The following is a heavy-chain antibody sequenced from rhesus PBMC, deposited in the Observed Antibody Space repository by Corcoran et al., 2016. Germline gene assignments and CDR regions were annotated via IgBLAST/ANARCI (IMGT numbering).Heavy chain of an antibody. D-gene: IGHD5-42*01. J-gene: IGHJ4*01. Sequence: QVQLQESGPGLVKPSETLSLTCAVSGGSIRGYYYWSWIRQPPGKGLEWIGSINGSGGSNYLNQSLQNRVTLSVDTSKNQFSLRLSSVTAADTAVYYCATGDTAGTVTFFDYWGQGVLVTVSS. CDR2: INGSGGSN. CDR3: ATGDTAGTVTFFDY. CDR1: GGSIRGYYY. V-gene: IGHV4S14*01.